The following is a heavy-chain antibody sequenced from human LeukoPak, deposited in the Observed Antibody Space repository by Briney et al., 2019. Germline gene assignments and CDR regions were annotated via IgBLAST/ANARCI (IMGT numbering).Heavy chain of an antibody. D-gene: IGHD4-11*01. CDR2: VSAYNGNT. J-gene: IGHJ4*02. CDR3: ARILDYNKGGYLDY. V-gene: IGHV1-18*01. Sequence: GASVKVSCKASGYTFTSYGISWVRQAPGQGLEWMGWVSAYNGNTKYAQNFQDRVTMTTDASTTTAYMELRSLRFDDTAVYYCARILDYNKGGYLDYWGQGTLVTVSS. CDR1: GYTFTSYG.